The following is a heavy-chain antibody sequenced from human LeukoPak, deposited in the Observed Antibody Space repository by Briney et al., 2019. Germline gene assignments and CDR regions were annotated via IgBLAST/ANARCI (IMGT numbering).Heavy chain of an antibody. CDR3: AKGTHSSSWHWYDP. D-gene: IGHD6-13*01. Sequence: GGSLRLSCAASGFTISGNWMHWVRQAPGKGLVWVSRISSDGSITSYADSVKGRFTISRDNAKNTLYLQMNSLRAEDTAVYYCAKGTHSSSWHWYDPWGQGTLVTVST. CDR1: GFTISGNW. V-gene: IGHV3-74*01. J-gene: IGHJ5*02. CDR2: ISSDGSIT.